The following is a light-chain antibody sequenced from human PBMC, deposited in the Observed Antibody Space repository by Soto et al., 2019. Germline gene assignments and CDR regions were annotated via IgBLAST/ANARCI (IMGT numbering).Light chain of an antibody. Sequence: QSVLTQPPSVSGAPGQRVTISCTGSSSNIGAGYDVHWYQHLPGTAPKLLIYGNNNRPSGVPDRFSGSKSGTSASLAITGLQAEDEADYYCQSYDSSLSAVVFGVGTKLTVL. J-gene: IGLJ2*01. V-gene: IGLV1-40*01. CDR3: QSYDSSLSAVV. CDR2: GNN. CDR1: SSNIGAGYD.